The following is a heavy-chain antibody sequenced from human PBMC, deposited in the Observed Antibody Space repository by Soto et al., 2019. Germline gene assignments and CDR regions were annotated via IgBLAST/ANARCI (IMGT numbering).Heavy chain of an antibody. CDR1: GFSISGSW. D-gene: IGHD2-15*01. CDR3: AREGYAISFDI. Sequence: EVQLVESGGGLVQPGGSLRLSCAASGFSISGSWMSWVRQAPGKGLEWVANIKQDGSERYHVDSVKGRFTISRDNTKNSLYLQMNSLRAEDTAVYYCAREGYAISFDIWGQGTMVTVSS. J-gene: IGHJ3*02. V-gene: IGHV3-7*01. CDR2: IKQDGSER.